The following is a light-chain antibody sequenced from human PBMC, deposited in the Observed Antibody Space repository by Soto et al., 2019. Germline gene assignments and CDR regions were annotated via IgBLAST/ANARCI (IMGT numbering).Light chain of an antibody. CDR3: SSYTSSTDYV. J-gene: IGLJ1*01. CDR2: EVT. V-gene: IGLV1-40*01. Sequence: QSVLTQPPSVSGAPGQRVTISCTGSSSNIGTGYDVHWYQQHPGKAPKLIIYEVTNRPSGVSNRFSGSKSGDTASLTISGLRDEDEADYYCSSYTSSTDYVFGTGTKVTVL. CDR1: SSNIGTGYD.